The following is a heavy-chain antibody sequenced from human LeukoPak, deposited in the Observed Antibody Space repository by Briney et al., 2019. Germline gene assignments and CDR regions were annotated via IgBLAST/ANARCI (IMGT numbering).Heavy chain of an antibody. CDR3: ASTTYNSGTKYYFDY. CDR2: IYPGDSDT. Sequence: KNGESLKISCKGSGYTFTSYWIGWVRQMPGKGLEWMGIIYPGDSDTRYSPSFQGQVTISADKSISTAYLQWSSLKASDTAMYYCASTTYNSGTKYYFDYWGQGTLVTVSS. CDR1: GYTFTSYW. J-gene: IGHJ4*02. D-gene: IGHD1-20*01. V-gene: IGHV5-51*01.